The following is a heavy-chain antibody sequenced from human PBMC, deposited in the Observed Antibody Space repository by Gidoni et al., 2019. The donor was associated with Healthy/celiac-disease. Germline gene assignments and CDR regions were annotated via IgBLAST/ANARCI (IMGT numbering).Heavy chain of an antibody. J-gene: IGHJ5*02. CDR1: GLPFSSYG. D-gene: IGHD3-3*01. CDR2: ISYDGSNK. CDR3: ARDSVDSIFGVRNWFDP. V-gene: IGHV3-30*03. Sequence: QVQLVESGGVVVQPGRYLRLSCAASGLPFSSYGMHWVRQAPGKGLEWVAVISYDGSNKYYADSVKGRFTISRDNSKNTLYLQMNSLRAEDTAVYYCARDSVDSIFGVRNWFDPWGQGTLVTVSS.